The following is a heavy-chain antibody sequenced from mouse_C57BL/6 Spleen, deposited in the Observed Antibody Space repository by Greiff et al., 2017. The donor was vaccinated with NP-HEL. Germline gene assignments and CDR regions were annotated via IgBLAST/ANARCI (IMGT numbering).Heavy chain of an antibody. Sequence: EVKLVESGGGLVKPGGSLKLSCAASGFTFSSYAMSWVRQTPETRLEWVATISDGGSYTYYPDNVKGRFTISRDNAKNNLYLQMSHLKSEDTAMYYCARDLITTKDLAYWGQGTLVTVSA. J-gene: IGHJ3*01. V-gene: IGHV5-4*01. CDR1: GFTFSSYA. CDR3: ARDLITTKDLAY. CDR2: ISDGGSYT. D-gene: IGHD2-4*01.